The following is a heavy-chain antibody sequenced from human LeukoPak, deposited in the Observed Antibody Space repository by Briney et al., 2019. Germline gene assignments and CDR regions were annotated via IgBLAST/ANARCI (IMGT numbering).Heavy chain of an antibody. Sequence: GGSLRLSCAASGFTFSSYGMHWVRQAPGKGLEWVAFIRYDGSDKNYADSVKGRFTISRDNSKNTLYLQMNSLRAEDTAVYYCAKDRVHYSGYDYFDPWGQGTLVTVFS. V-gene: IGHV3-30*02. CDR3: AKDRVHYSGYDYFDP. CDR2: IRYDGSDK. D-gene: IGHD5-12*01. CDR1: GFTFSSYG. J-gene: IGHJ5*02.